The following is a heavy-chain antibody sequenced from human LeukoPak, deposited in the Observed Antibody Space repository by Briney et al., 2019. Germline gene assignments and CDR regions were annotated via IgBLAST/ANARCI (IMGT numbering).Heavy chain of an antibody. CDR1: GGSFSGYY. J-gene: IGHJ4*02. V-gene: IGHV4-34*01. CDR3: ARSDTAMEYFD. Sequence: SETLSLTCAVYGGSFSGYYWSWIRQPPGKGLEWIGEINHSGSTNYNPSLKSRVTISVDTSKNQFSLKLSSVTAADTAVYYRARSDTAMEYFDWGQGTLVTVSS. CDR2: INHSGST. D-gene: IGHD5-18*01.